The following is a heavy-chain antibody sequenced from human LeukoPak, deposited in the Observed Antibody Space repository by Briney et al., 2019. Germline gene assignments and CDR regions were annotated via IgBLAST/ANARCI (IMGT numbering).Heavy chain of an antibody. Sequence: ASVKVSCKASGYTFTGYYMHWVRQAPGQGLEWMGWINPNSGGTNYAQKFQGRVTMTRDTSISTAYMELSRLRSDDTAVYYCARSMIVVVKDDDAFDIWGQGTMVTASS. CDR3: ARSMIVVVKDDDAFDI. CDR1: GYTFTGYY. CDR2: INPNSGGT. J-gene: IGHJ3*02. D-gene: IGHD3-22*01. V-gene: IGHV1-2*02.